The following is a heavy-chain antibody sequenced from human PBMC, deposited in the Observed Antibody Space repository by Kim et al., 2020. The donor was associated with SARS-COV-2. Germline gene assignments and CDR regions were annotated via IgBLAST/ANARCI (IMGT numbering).Heavy chain of an antibody. CDR3: STRSTITTIDH. CDR2: INSAGDT. Sequence: GGSLRLSCAASGFTFSNSGMSWVRQAPGKGLEWVSRINSAGDTSYADSVKGRFTISRDNSKNTLYLQMDSLRADDTAVYYCSTRSTITTIDHRGQGTRVT. CDR1: GFTFSNSG. V-gene: IGHV3-23*01. D-gene: IGHD3-22*01. J-gene: IGHJ4*02.